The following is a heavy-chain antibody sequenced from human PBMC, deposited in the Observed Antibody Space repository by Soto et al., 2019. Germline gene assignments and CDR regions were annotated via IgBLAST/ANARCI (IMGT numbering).Heavy chain of an antibody. CDR1: GGSISSSSYY. CDR2: IYYSGST. CDR3: ARDLLGNYFDY. Sequence: PSETLSLTCTVSGGSISSSSYYWGWIRQPPGKGLEWIGSIYYSGSTYYNPSLKSRITINPDTSKNQFSLQLNSVTPEDTAVYYCARDLLGNYFDYWGQGTLVTVSS. J-gene: IGHJ4*02. V-gene: IGHV4-39*02.